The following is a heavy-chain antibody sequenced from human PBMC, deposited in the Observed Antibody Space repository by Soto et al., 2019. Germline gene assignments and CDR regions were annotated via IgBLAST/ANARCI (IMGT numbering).Heavy chain of an antibody. CDR3: AKGGRQWLVTSDFNY. J-gene: IGHJ4*02. Sequence: VQLVESGGGVVQPGRSLRLSCAASGFTFSDYAMHWVRQAPGKGLEWVAVVSHDGRNTHYADSVKGRFTISRDSSKNAVSLEMTSLRAGDTAGYYCAKGGRQWLVTSDFNYWGQGALVTVSS. D-gene: IGHD6-19*01. V-gene: IGHV3-30*18. CDR2: VSHDGRNT. CDR1: GFTFSDYA.